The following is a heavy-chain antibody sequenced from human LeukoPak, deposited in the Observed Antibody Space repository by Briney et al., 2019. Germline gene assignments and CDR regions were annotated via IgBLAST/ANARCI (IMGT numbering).Heavy chain of an antibody. D-gene: IGHD7-27*01. Sequence: SESLSLTCTVSGGSISSYYWRWIRQPPGKGLEWMGYIYYSGSTNYNPSLKSRVTISVDTSKNQFSLKLSSGTAADTAVYYCARVTRLGAFDIWGQGTMVTVSS. V-gene: IGHV4-59*01. J-gene: IGHJ3*02. CDR3: ARVTRLGAFDI. CDR1: GGSISSYY. CDR2: IYYSGST.